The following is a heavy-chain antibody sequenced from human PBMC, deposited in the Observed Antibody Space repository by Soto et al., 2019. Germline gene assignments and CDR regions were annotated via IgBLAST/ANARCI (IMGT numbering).Heavy chain of an antibody. CDR3: ARYSGYAYHAFDI. J-gene: IGHJ3*02. Sequence: TLSLTCTVSGGSISSGDYYWSWIRQPPGKGLEWIGYIYYSGSTYYNPSLESRVTISVDTSKNQFSLKLSSVTAADTAVYYCARYSGYAYHAFDIWGQGTMVTVSS. D-gene: IGHD5-12*01. V-gene: IGHV4-30-4*01. CDR1: GGSISSGDYY. CDR2: IYYSGST.